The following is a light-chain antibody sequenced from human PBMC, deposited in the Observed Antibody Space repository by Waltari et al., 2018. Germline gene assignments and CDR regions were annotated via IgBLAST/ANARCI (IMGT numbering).Light chain of an antibody. V-gene: IGLV1-47*02. CDR1: ISNIGSNS. CDR2: NDN. J-gene: IGLJ3*02. Sequence: QSVLTQAPPASGTPGQRVTISCSGSISNIGSNSVYWYQQLPGTAPKLLIYNDNQRPSGVPDRFYGSKSGTSASLTISGLRSEDEADYYCATCDGTLDGPEFGGGTRLTVV. CDR3: ATCDGTLDGPE.